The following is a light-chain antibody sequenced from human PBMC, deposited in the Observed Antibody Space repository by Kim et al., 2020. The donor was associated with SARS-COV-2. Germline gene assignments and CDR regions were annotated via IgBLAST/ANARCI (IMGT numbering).Light chain of an antibody. V-gene: IGKV1-8*01. CDR1: QDISSY. CDR2: TAS. J-gene: IGKJ4*01. Sequence: STGDRVTITCRASQDISSYLAWYQQKPVKAPKLLIYTASRLQRGVPLRFSGSGSGTDFTLTISCLQSEDFATYYCQQYYGNAFTFGGGTKVEIK. CDR3: QQYYGNAFT.